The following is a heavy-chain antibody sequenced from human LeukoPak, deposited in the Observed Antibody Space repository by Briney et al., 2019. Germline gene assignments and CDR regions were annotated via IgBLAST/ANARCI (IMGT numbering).Heavy chain of an antibody. V-gene: IGHV3-7*01. CDR3: ARVGGYCSGGTCYLLRFDY. CDR2: IKLDGSEK. J-gene: IGHJ4*02. D-gene: IGHD2-15*01. Sequence: GGSLRLSCAASGFTFSSYWMSGVRQAPGKGLEWVANIKLDGSEKYYVDSAKGRFTISRDNAQNSLYLQMNSLRAEDTAVYYCARVGGYCSGGTCYLLRFDYWGQGTLVTVSS. CDR1: GFTFSSYW.